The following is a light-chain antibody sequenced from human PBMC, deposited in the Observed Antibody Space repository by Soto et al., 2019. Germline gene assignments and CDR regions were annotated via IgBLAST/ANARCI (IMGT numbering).Light chain of an antibody. Sequence: EIVLTQSPGTLSLSLGERATLSCRASQSVSSSYLARYQQKPGQAPRLLIYGASSRATGIADRFSGSGSGADFTLTISRLEPEDFAVYYCQQYGSSPWTFGQGTKVDIK. CDR3: QQYGSSPWT. CDR1: QSVSSSY. J-gene: IGKJ1*01. CDR2: GAS. V-gene: IGKV3-20*01.